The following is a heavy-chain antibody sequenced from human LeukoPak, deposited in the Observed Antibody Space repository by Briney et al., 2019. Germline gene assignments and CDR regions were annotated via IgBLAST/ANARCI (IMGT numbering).Heavy chain of an antibody. CDR1: GFIFSSYG. CDR3: ASHCSSTSCYLH. CDR2: IWYDGSNK. Sequence: PGGSLRLSCAASGFIFSSYGMHWVRQAPGKGLEWVAVIWYDGSNKYYADSVKGRFTISRDNSKNTLYLQMNSLRAEDTAVYYCASHCSSTSCYLHWGQGTLVTVSS. V-gene: IGHV3-33*01. D-gene: IGHD2-2*01. J-gene: IGHJ4*02.